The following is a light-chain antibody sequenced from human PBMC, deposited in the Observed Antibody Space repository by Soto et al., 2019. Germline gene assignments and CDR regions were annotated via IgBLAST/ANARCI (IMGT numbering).Light chain of an antibody. CDR2: RAS. CDR3: HRHETYPLA. CDR1: RDIGTW. Sequence: TQMTQSPSTLSASVGDSVSITCRASRDIGTWLAWFQQKPGRAPNLLIYRASTLARGVPSRFSGSGSGTDFTLTISSLPPDDFATYYCHRHETYPLAFGGGTKVDI. J-gene: IGKJ4*01. V-gene: IGKV1-5*03.